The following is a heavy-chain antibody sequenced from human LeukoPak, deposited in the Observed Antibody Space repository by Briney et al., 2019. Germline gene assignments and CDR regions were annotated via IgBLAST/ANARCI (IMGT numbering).Heavy chain of an antibody. D-gene: IGHD3-22*01. Sequence: ASVKVSCKVSGYTLTELSMHWVRQAPGKGLEWMGGFDPEDGETIYAQKFQGRVTMTEDTSTDTAYMELSSLRSEDTAVYYCATVTYDSSGYYWDYWGQGTLVTVSS. J-gene: IGHJ4*02. CDR1: GYTLTELS. V-gene: IGHV1-24*01. CDR3: ATVTYDSSGYYWDY. CDR2: FDPEDGET.